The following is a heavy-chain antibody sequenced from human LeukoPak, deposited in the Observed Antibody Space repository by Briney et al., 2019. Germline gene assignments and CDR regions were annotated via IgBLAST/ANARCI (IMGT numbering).Heavy chain of an antibody. J-gene: IGHJ3*02. Sequence: PSETLSLTCTVSGGSISSYYWSWIRQPPGKGLEWIGYIYYSGSTNYNPSLKSRVTISVDTSKNQFSLKLSSVTAADTAVYYCARDLPSSGDAFDIWGQGTMVTVSS. CDR1: GGSISSYY. CDR2: IYYSGST. D-gene: IGHD3-22*01. CDR3: ARDLPSSGDAFDI. V-gene: IGHV4-59*01.